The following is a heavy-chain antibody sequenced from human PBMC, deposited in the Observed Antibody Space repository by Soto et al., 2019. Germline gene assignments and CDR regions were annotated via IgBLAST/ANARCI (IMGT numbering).Heavy chain of an antibody. V-gene: IGHV3-7*04. CDR2: INLDGSEK. CDR3: ARDDPTGYNYRVAFFDY. J-gene: IGHJ4*02. D-gene: IGHD5-18*01. Sequence: PGGSLRLSCAASGFTFSDYWMSWVRQTPGKGLEWVGNINLDGSEKYYADSVKGRFTFSRDNAKNSLYLQMNSLRAEDTAVYYCARDDPTGYNYRVAFFDYWGQGTAVTV. CDR1: GFTFSDYW.